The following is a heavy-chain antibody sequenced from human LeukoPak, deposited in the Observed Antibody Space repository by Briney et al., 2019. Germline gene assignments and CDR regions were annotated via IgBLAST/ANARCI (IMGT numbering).Heavy chain of an antibody. CDR3: ARGTTYYYGSALNPNYAFDI. Sequence: SETLSLTCTVSGGSISSYYWSWIRQPAGKGLEWIERIYTSGSTNYNPSLKSRVTMSVDTSKNQFSLKLSSVTAADTAVYYCARGTTYYYGSALNPNYAFDIWGQGTMVTVSS. CDR1: GGSISSYY. D-gene: IGHD3-10*01. CDR2: IYTSGST. V-gene: IGHV4-4*07. J-gene: IGHJ3*02.